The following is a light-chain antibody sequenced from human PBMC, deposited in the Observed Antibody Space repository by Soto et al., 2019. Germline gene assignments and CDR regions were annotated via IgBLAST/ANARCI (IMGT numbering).Light chain of an antibody. Sequence: DIVMTQSPDSLAVSLGERATINCKSSQSVLYSSNNKSYLAWYQQKPGQPPKLLIYWASTRESGVPDRFSGSGSGTDFTLTISSLQAEDVAVYYCQQYYSSWTFGQGTKAEIK. J-gene: IGKJ1*01. CDR1: QSVLYSSNNKSY. V-gene: IGKV4-1*01. CDR3: QQYYSSWT. CDR2: WAS.